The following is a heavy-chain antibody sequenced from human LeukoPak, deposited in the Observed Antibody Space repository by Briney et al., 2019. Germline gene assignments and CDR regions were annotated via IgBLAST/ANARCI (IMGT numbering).Heavy chain of an antibody. D-gene: IGHD4-17*01. CDR3: ARSLETRYYSYYYGMDV. V-gene: IGHV4-30-4*01. CDR2: IYYSGST. J-gene: IGHJ6*02. CDR1: GGSISSGDYC. Sequence: SETLSLTCTVSGGSISSGDYCWSWLRQPPGKGLEWIGYIYYSGSTYYHPSLKSRVTISVDTSKNQFSLKLSSVTAADTAVYYCARSLETRYYSYYYGMDVWGQGTTVTVSS.